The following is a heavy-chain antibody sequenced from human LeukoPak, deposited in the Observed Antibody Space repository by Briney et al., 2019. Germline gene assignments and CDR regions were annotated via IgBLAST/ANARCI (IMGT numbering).Heavy chain of an antibody. Sequence: KPSETLFLSCTVSGGSTSSYYWSWIRQPPGKGLEWIGYIYYSGSTNYNPSLKSRVTISVDTSKNQFSLKLSSVTPADTAVYYCASANDAFYIWGQGTMVTVSS. V-gene: IGHV4-59*08. CDR2: IYYSGST. CDR3: ASANDAFYI. CDR1: GGSTSSYY. J-gene: IGHJ3*02.